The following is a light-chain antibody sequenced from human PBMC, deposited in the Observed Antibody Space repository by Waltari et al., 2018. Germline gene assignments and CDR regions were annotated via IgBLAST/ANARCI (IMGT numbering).Light chain of an antibody. Sequence: QSALIQPPAVSKSPGPPVLIHCTGASSDIGACAHVSWYQQHPGNAPTLLIYDAHNRPSGVPDRCAGAKSGNTASLTISGLQAEDEADYYCCSYAGNYANYVFGTGTK. CDR3: CSYAGNYANYV. CDR2: DAH. V-gene: IGLV2-11*01. J-gene: IGLJ1*01. CDR1: SSDIGACAH.